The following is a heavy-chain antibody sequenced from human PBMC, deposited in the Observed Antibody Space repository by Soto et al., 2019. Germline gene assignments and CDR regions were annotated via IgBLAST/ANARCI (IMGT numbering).Heavy chain of an antibody. Sequence: VGSLRLSCAASGFTVSSNYMSWVRQAPGKGLEWVSVIYSGGSTYYADSVKGRFTISRHNSKNTLYLQMNSLRAEDTAVYYCARDPGYPVDAFDIWGQGTMVNVS. CDR2: IYSGGST. D-gene: IGHD5-18*01. CDR3: ARDPGYPVDAFDI. J-gene: IGHJ3*02. V-gene: IGHV3-53*04. CDR1: GFTVSSNY.